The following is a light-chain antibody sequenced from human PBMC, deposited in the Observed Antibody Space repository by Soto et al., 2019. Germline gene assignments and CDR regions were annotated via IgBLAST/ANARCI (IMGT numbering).Light chain of an antibody. Sequence: DIGMTQTPLSLTVTPGEPASISCRSSQSLLDSDDGNPYLDWYLQKPGQSPQLLIYTVSYRASGVPDRFSGSGSGTDFTLKISRVEAEDVGVYYCMQRIEFPLTFGGGTKVEIK. CDR1: QSLLDSDDGNPY. V-gene: IGKV2-40*01. CDR2: TVS. CDR3: MQRIEFPLT. J-gene: IGKJ4*01.